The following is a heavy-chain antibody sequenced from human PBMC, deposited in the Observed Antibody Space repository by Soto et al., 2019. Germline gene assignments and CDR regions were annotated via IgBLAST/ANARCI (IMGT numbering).Heavy chain of an antibody. Sequence: GGSLRLSCAASGFTFSSYSMNWVRQAPGKGLEWVSSISSSSSYIYYADSVKGRFTISRDNAKNSLYLQMNSLRDGDTAVYYCARGGGFGEQHSDAFDIWGQGTMVTVSS. D-gene: IGHD3-10*01. CDR3: ARGGGFGEQHSDAFDI. V-gene: IGHV3-21*01. J-gene: IGHJ3*02. CDR1: GFTFSSYS. CDR2: ISSSSSYI.